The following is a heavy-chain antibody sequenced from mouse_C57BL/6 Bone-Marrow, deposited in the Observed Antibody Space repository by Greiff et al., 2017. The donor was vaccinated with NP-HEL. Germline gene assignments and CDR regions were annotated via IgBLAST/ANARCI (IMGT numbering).Heavy chain of an antibody. Sequence: EVQLQQSGPELVKPGASVKMSCKASGYTFPDYNMHWVKQSPGKSLEWIGYIYPNNGGTSHNQKFKGKATLTVNKSSSTAYTELLSLTWEDSAVYYFARYAYDVRAMDYWGQGTSVTVSS. CDR3: ARYAYDVRAMDY. CDR2: IYPNNGGT. J-gene: IGHJ4*01. V-gene: IGHV1-22*01. CDR1: GYTFPDYN. D-gene: IGHD2-2*01.